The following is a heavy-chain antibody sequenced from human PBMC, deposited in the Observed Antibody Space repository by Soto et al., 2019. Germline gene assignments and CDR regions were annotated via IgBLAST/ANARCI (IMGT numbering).Heavy chain of an antibody. J-gene: IGHJ4*02. CDR3: AREDSIIIPAVSDF. CDR2: ISKSDYT. D-gene: IGHD3-22*01. CDR1: GFAFNNFG. V-gene: IGHV3-21*01. Sequence: GGSLRLSCTVSGFAFNNFGINWVRQAPGKGLEWVSTISKSDYTYYSDSVKGRFTLSRDNAKNSVSLQMNSLRVEDTAAYYCAREDSIIIPAVSDFWGQGTLVTVSS.